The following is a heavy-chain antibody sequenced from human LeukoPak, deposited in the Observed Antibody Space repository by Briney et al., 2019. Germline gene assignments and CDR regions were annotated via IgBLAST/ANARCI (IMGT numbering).Heavy chain of an antibody. CDR2: ISSSSSYI. V-gene: IGHV3-21*01. CDR1: GFTFSSYS. CDR3: AREGCSGSYYRRYFDY. D-gene: IGHD3-10*02. J-gene: IGHJ4*02. Sequence: GGSLRLSCAASGFTFSSYSMNWVRQAPGKGLEWVSSISSSSSYIYYADSVKGRLTISRDNAKNSLYLQMNSLRAEDTAVYYCAREGCSGSYYRRYFDYWGQGTLVTVSS.